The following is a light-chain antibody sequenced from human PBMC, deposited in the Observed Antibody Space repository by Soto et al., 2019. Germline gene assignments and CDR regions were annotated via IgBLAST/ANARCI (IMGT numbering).Light chain of an antibody. Sequence: EIVMTQSPATLSVSPGERATLSCRASQSVSSNLAWYQQKFGQAPRLLIYGASTRATGIPARFSGSGSGTEFTLIISSLQSEDFAVYFCQQYNNWPWTFGQGTKVDIK. CDR1: QSVSSN. V-gene: IGKV3-15*01. CDR3: QQYNNWPWT. J-gene: IGKJ1*01. CDR2: GAS.